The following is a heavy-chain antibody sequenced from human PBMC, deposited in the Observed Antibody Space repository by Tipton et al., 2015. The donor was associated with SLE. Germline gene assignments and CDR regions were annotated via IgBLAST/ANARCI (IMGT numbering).Heavy chain of an antibody. CDR3: AKGDYYDSSGYLDAFDI. V-gene: IGHV3-30*02. Sequence: SLRLSCAASGFTFSSYGMHWVRQAPGKGLEWVAFIRYDGSNKYYADSVKGRFTISRDNSKNTLYLQMNSLRAEDTAVYYCAKGDYYDSSGYLDAFDIWGQGTMVTVSS. J-gene: IGHJ3*02. D-gene: IGHD3-22*01. CDR1: GFTFSSYG. CDR2: IRYDGSNK.